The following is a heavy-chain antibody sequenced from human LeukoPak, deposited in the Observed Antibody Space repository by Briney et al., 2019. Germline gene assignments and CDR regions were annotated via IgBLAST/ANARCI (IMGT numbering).Heavy chain of an antibody. D-gene: IGHD6-6*01. CDR3: ARDTIAAPHY. V-gene: IGHV1-2*02. CDR1: GYTFTGYY. Sequence: ASVKVSCKASGYTFTGYYMHWLRQAPGQGLEWMGWINPNSGGTNYAQKFQGRVTMTRDTSISTAYMELSRLRSDDTAMYYCARDTIAAPHYWGQGTLVTVSS. J-gene: IGHJ4*02. CDR2: INPNSGGT.